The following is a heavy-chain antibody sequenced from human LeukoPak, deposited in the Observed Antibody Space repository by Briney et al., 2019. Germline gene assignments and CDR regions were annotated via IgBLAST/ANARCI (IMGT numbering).Heavy chain of an antibody. D-gene: IGHD1-26*01. Sequence: GGSLRLSCAAPGYTFTSYYMPWVRQAPGQGLEWMGIINPSGGSTSYAQKFQGRVTMTRDTSTSTVYMELSSLRSEDTAVYYCARDQLEVGARTEYFQHWGQGTLVTVSS. CDR1: GYTFTSYY. CDR2: INPSGGST. CDR3: ARDQLEVGARTEYFQH. J-gene: IGHJ1*01. V-gene: IGHV1-46*01.